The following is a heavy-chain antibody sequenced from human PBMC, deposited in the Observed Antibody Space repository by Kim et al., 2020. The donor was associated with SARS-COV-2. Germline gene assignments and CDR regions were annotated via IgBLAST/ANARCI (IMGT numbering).Heavy chain of an antibody. V-gene: IGHV4-39*01. CDR3: ARQRDYYDSWAGYYYYG. Sequence: SETLSLTCTVSGGSISSSSYYWGWIRQPPGKGLEWIGSIYYSGSTYYNPSLKSRVTISVDTSKNQFSLKLSSVTAADTAVYYCARQRDYYDSWAGYYYYG. J-gene: IGHJ6*01. CDR1: GGSISSSSYY. D-gene: IGHD3-22*01. CDR2: IYYSGST.